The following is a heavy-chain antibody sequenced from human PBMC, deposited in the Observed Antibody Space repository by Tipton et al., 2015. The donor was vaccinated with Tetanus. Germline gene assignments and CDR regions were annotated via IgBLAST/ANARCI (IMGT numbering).Heavy chain of an antibody. D-gene: IGHD3-3*01. CDR1: GFTFSSYG. Sequence: RSLRLSCAASGFTFSSYGMHWVRQPPGKGLEWVAVIWFDGTNEHYADSVKGRFTVSRDNAKSSLDLQMNSLRVEDTAVYYCARDSTAYTFGSNWFDPWGQGTLVTVSS. V-gene: IGHV3-33*01. CDR2: IWFDGTNE. J-gene: IGHJ5*02. CDR3: ARDSTAYTFGSNWFDP.